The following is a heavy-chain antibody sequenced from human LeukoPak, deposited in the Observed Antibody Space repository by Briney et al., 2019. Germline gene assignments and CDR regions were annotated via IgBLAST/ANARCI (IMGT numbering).Heavy chain of an antibody. V-gene: IGHV4-4*02. Sequence: PSGTLSLTCAVSGGSISSSNWWSWIRQPPGKGLEWIGYIYYSGSTYYNPSLKSRVTISVDTSKNQFSLKLSSVTAADTAVYYCARSYGDYYDSSGYYPIDYWGQGTLVTVSS. J-gene: IGHJ4*02. D-gene: IGHD3-22*01. CDR3: ARSYGDYYDSSGYYPIDY. CDR2: IYYSGST. CDR1: GGSISSSNW.